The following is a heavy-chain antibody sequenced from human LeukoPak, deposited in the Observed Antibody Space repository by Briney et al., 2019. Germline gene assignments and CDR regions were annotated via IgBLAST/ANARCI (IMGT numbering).Heavy chain of an antibody. V-gene: IGHV4-34*01. CDR3: ARGRRYYDFWSGYLSRPEYPRNYYYYMDV. J-gene: IGHJ6*03. D-gene: IGHD3-3*01. CDR2: INHSGST. CDR1: GGSFSGYY. Sequence: SETLSLTCAVYGGSFSGYYWSWIRQPPGKGLEWIGEINHSGSTNYNPSLKSRVTISVDTSKNQFSLKLSSVTAADTAVYYCARGRRYYDFWSGYLSRPEYPRNYYYYMDVWGKGTTVTVSS.